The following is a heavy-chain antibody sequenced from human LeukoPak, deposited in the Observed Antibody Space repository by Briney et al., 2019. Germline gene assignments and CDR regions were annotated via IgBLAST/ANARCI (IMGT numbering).Heavy chain of an antibody. D-gene: IGHD3-22*01. Sequence: SETLSLTCTVSGGSISSSSYYWGWIRQAPGKGLEWIGSFEYGGSTYYNPSLKSRVTISVDTSKNQFSLKLSSVTAADTALYYCARDNYDSSGYYLSWGQGTLVTVSS. CDR1: GGSISSSSYY. V-gene: IGHV4-39*07. CDR2: FEYGGST. J-gene: IGHJ5*02. CDR3: ARDNYDSSGYYLS.